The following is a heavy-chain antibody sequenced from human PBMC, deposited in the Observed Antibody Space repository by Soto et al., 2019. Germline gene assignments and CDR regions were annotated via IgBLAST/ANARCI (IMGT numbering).Heavy chain of an antibody. J-gene: IGHJ4*02. D-gene: IGHD1-7*01. CDR1: GDSVSSNSVA. CDR2: TYYRTQWHN. CDR3: ARDGNYYFDY. V-gene: IGHV6-1*01. Sequence: PSQTLSLTCAISGDSVSSNSVAWNWIRQSPSRGLEWLGRTYYRTQWHNDYAVSVKSRITINPDTSKNQFSLQLNSVTPEDTAVYYCARDGNYYFDYWGQGTLVTVSS.